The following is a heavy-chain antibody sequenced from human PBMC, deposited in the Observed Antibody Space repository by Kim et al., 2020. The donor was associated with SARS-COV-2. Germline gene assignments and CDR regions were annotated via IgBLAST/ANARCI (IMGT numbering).Heavy chain of an antibody. CDR2: INHSGST. CDR1: GGSFSGYY. Sequence: SETLSLTCAVYGGSFSGYYWSWIRQPPGKGLEWIGEINHSGSTNYNPSLKSRVTISVDTSKNQYSLKLSSVTAADTAVYYCARELCLHRFLEWLFWFDPWGQGTLVTVSS. V-gene: IGHV4-34*01. D-gene: IGHD3-3*01. CDR3: ARELCLHRFLEWLFWFDP. J-gene: IGHJ5*02.